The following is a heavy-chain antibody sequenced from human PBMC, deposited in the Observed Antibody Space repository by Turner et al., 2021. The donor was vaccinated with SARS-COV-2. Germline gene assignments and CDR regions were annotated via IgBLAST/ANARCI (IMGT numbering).Heavy chain of an antibody. CDR2: INRDGSST. V-gene: IGHV3-74*01. D-gene: IGHD2-15*01. CDR1: GFTFSSYW. CDR3: ARDVVTATPGLDY. Sequence: EVQLVESGGGLLQPGGSLRLSCAASGFTFSSYWMHWVRQAPGKGLVWVSRINRDGSSTSYADSVKGRFTISSDNAKNTLYLQMNSLRAEDTAVYYCARDVVTATPGLDYWGQGTLVTVSS. J-gene: IGHJ4*02.